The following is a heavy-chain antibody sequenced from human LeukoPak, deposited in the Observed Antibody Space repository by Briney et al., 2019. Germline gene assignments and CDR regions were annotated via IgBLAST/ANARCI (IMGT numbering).Heavy chain of an antibody. CDR2: IIPIFGTA. D-gene: IGHD3-9*01. CDR1: GCTFTSYA. Sequence: ASVKVSCKASGCTFTSYAISWVRQAPGQGLEWMGGIIPIFGTANYAQKFQGRVTITADESTSTAYMELSSLRSEDTAVYYCARSRGYDILTGYYRYNWFDPWGQGTLVTVSS. J-gene: IGHJ5*02. CDR3: ARSRGYDILTGYYRYNWFDP. V-gene: IGHV1-69*13.